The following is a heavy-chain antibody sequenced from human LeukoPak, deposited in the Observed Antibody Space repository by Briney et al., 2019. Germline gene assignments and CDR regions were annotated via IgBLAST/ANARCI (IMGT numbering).Heavy chain of an antibody. CDR2: IYYSGST. CDR3: ARTPHGAELVDY. V-gene: IGHV4-59*08. D-gene: IGHD1-7*01. Sequence: PSETLSLTCTVSGGSISSYYWSWIRQPPGKGLEWIGYIYYSGSTNYNPSLKSRVTISVDTSKNQFSLKLSSVTAADTAVYYCARTPHGAELVDYWGQGTLVTVSS. J-gene: IGHJ4*02. CDR1: GGSISSYY.